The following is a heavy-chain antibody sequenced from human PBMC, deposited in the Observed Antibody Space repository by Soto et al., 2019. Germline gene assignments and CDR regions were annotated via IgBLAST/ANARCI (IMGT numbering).Heavy chain of an antibody. J-gene: IGHJ4*02. CDR1: GFSLSTSGVG. Sequence: QITLKESGPTLVKPTQTLTLTCTFSGFSLSTSGVGVGWIRQPPGKALEWLALIYWDDDKRYSPSLKSRLTITTYTTNIHFVHTITNMAPVFTSTYFWAHSLFDNYFDYFGQGTLVIVAS. D-gene: IGHD3-16*01. CDR3: AHSLFDNYFDY. CDR2: IYWDDDK. V-gene: IGHV2-5*02.